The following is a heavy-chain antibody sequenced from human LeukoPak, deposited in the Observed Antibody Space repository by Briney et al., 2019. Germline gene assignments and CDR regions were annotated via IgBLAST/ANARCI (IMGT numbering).Heavy chain of an antibody. V-gene: IGHV3-43*01. Sequence: GGSLRLSCAASGFTFDDYTMHWVRQAPGKGLEWVSLISWDGGSTYYADSVKGRFTISRDNAKNSLFLQMNSLRVDDTAVYYCASQRQWDWFDPWGQGTLVTVSS. D-gene: IGHD2-8*01. CDR1: GFTFDDYT. CDR2: ISWDGGST. CDR3: ASQRQWDWFDP. J-gene: IGHJ5*02.